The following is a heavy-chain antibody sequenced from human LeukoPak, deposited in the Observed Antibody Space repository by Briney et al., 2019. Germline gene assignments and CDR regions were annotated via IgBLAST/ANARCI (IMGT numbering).Heavy chain of an antibody. D-gene: IGHD1-26*01. V-gene: IGHV3-30*03. Sequence: PGRSLRLSCAASGFTFSSYGMHWVRQAPGKGLEWVAVISYDGSNKYYADSVKGRFTISRDNAKNSLYLQMNSLRAEDTAVYYCARGASGSYYYFDYWGQGTLVTVSS. J-gene: IGHJ4*02. CDR1: GFTFSSYG. CDR2: ISYDGSNK. CDR3: ARGASGSYYYFDY.